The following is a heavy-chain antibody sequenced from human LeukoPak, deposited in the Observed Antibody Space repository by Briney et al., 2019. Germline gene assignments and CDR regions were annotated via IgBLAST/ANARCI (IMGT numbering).Heavy chain of an antibody. Sequence: GGSLRLSCAASEFTFSTYSMNWVRQAPGKGLEWVSSISSGSGYIFYVDSVKGRFTISRDNAKNSLYLQMNSLRAEDTAVYYCARDLGGDYRFDYWGQGTLVTVSS. J-gene: IGHJ4*02. CDR2: ISSGSGYI. CDR3: ARDLGGDYRFDY. D-gene: IGHD4-17*01. V-gene: IGHV3-21*01. CDR1: EFTFSTYS.